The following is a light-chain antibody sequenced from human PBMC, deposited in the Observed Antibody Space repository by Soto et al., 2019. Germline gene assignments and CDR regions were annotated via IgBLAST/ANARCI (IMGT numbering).Light chain of an antibody. CDR1: QSVSYK. CDR3: QHYTTWRQT. J-gene: IGKJ5*01. V-gene: IGKV3-15*01. Sequence: EIVMTQSPATLSVSPGERATLSCRASQSVSYKLAWYQQKPGQTPRLLIYDASPSATGVPARFSGSGSGTELTPTISTLQSEDFAVYYCQHYTTWRQTFGQGTRLDIK. CDR2: DAS.